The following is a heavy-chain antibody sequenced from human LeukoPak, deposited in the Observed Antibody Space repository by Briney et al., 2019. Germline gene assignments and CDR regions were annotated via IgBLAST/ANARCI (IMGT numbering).Heavy chain of an antibody. V-gene: IGHV4-59*01. Sequence: SETLSLTCTVSGGSISSYYWSWIRQPPGKGLEWIGYIYYSGSTTYNPSLKSRVTISVDTSKNQFSLKLSSVTAADTAVYYCARPYGAYYYDSSGYPSSFDYWGQGTLVTVSS. CDR2: IYYSGST. CDR1: GGSISSYY. CDR3: ARPYGAYYYDSSGYPSSFDY. D-gene: IGHD3-22*01. J-gene: IGHJ4*02.